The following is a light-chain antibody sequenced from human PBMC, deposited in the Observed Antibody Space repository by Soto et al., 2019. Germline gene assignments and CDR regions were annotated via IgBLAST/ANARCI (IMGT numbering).Light chain of an antibody. J-gene: IGKJ4*01. CDR2: DAS. CDR1: QNVSRF. CDR3: QQRSNWPPLT. Sequence: EIVMTQSPATLSVSPGERATLSCRASQNVSRFLAWYQRRPGQAPRLLIYDASKRASDIPARFSGSGSGTDFTLTISSLEPEDPAVYYCQQRSNWPPLTFGGGTKVDIK. V-gene: IGKV3-11*01.